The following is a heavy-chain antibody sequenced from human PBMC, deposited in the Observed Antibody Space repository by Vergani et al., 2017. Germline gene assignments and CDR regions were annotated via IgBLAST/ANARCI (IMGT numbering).Heavy chain of an antibody. J-gene: IGHJ4*02. CDR3: ASTVDIVATHYFDY. Sequence: QVQLVQSGAEVKKPGSSVKVSCKASGGTFSSYALSWVRPAPGQGLEWMGGIIPIFGTANYAQKFQVRVTITADESTSTAYMELSSLRSEDTAVYYCASTVDIVATHYFDYWGQGTLVTVSS. D-gene: IGHD5-12*01. V-gene: IGHV1-69*01. CDR2: IIPIFGTA. CDR1: GGTFSSYA.